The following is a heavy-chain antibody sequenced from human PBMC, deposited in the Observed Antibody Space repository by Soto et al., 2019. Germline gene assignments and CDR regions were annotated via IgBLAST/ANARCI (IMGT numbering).Heavy chain of an antibody. Sequence: GGSLRLSCAASGFTFSSYSMNWVRQAPGKGLEWVSYISSSSSTIYYADSVKGRFTISRDNAKNSLYLQMNSLRAEDTAVYYCARGPPVGTIFGVVTENWFDPWGQGTLVTVSS. D-gene: IGHD3-3*01. CDR2: ISSSSSTI. CDR3: ARGPPVGTIFGVVTENWFDP. J-gene: IGHJ5*02. V-gene: IGHV3-48*01. CDR1: GFTFSSYS.